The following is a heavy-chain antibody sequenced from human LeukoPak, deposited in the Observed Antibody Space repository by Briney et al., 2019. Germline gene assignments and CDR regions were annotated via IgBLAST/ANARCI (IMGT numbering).Heavy chain of an antibody. J-gene: IGHJ4*02. CDR3: ARDPHAARDYSSGVFDY. D-gene: IGHD4-11*01. CDR2: SSAYNGNT. V-gene: IGHV1-18*01. CDR1: GYTFTSYG. Sequence: AAVKVSCKASGYTFTSYGISWVRQAPGQGVEGMGWSSAYNGNTNYAQKLQGRVTMTTDTSTSTAYMELRSLRSDDTAVYYCARDPHAARDYSSGVFDYWGQGTLVTVSS.